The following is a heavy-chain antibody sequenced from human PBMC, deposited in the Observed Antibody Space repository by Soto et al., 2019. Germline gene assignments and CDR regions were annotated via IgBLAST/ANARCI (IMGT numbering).Heavy chain of an antibody. Sequence: GESLKISCKGSGYSFTSYWIGWVRQMPGKGLEGMGIIYPGDSDTRYSPSFQGQVTISADKSISTAYLQWSSLKASDTAMYYCARYISYQLTPPNWFDPWGQGTLVTVSS. CDR2: IYPGDSDT. CDR1: GYSFTSYW. CDR3: ARYISYQLTPPNWFDP. D-gene: IGHD2-2*01. V-gene: IGHV5-51*01. J-gene: IGHJ5*02.